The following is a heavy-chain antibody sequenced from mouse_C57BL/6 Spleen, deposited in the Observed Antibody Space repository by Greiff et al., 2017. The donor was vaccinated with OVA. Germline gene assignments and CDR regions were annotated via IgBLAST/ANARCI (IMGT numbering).Heavy chain of an antibody. J-gene: IGHJ2*01. Sequence: EVQLQQSGAELVRPGASVKLSCTASGFNIKDDYMHWVKQRPEQGLEWIGWIDPENGDTEYASKFQGKATITADTSSNTAYLQLSSLTSEDTAVDYCTTPTAQVYFDYWGQGTTLTVSS. D-gene: IGHD3-2*02. CDR2: IDPENGDT. V-gene: IGHV14-4*01. CDR1: GFNIKDDY. CDR3: TTPTAQVYFDY.